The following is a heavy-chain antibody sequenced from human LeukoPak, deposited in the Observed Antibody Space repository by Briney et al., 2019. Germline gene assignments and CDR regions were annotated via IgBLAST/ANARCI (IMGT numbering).Heavy chain of an antibody. J-gene: IGHJ4*02. V-gene: IGHV3-30*02. CDR1: GFTFSSYG. CDR3: ASMVRGVITRSFDY. CDR2: IRYDGSNK. Sequence: GGSPRLSCAASGFTFSSYGMHWVRQAPGKGLEWVAFIRYDGSNKYYADSVKGRFTISRDNSKNTLYLQMNSLRAEDTAVYYCASMVRGVITRSFDYWGQGTLVTVSS. D-gene: IGHD3-10*01.